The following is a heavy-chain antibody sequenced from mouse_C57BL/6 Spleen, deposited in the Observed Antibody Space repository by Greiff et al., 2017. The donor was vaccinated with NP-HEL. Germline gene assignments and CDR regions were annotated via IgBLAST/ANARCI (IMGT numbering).Heavy chain of an antibody. J-gene: IGHJ3*01. CDR1: GFTFSSYG. CDR2: ISSGGSYT. D-gene: IGHD1-3*01. Sequence: EVKVVESGGDLVKPGGSLKLSCAASGFTFSSYGMSWVRQTPDKRLEWVATISSGGSYTYYPDSVKGRFTISRDNAKNTLYLQMSSLKSEDTAMYYCGGLRFAYWGQGTLVTVSA. CDR3: GGLRFAY. V-gene: IGHV5-6*01.